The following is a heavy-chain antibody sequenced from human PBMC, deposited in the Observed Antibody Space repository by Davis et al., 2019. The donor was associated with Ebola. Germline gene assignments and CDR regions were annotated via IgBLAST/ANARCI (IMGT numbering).Heavy chain of an antibody. V-gene: IGHV3-23*01. CDR2: ISGSGGST. CDR3: ASQLKDCTNGVCCIYWYFDL. CDR1: GFTFSSYA. Sequence: GESLKISCAASGFTFSSYAMSWVRQAPGKGLEWVSAISGSGGSTYYADSVKGRFTISRDNSKNTLYLQMNSLRAEDTAVYYCASQLKDCTNGVCCIYWYFDLWGRGTLVTVSS. D-gene: IGHD2-8*01. J-gene: IGHJ2*01.